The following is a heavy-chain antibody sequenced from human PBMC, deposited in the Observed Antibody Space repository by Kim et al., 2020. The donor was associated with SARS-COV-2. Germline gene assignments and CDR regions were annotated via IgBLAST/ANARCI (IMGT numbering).Heavy chain of an antibody. CDR2: INAGNANT. CDR1: GYTFNDYS. D-gene: IGHD3-10*01. Sequence: ASVKVSCKASGYTFNDYSIHWVRQAPGHWVRQAPGQRLEWMGWINAGNANTQYSQNFQGRINFTTDTSANMLYMDLSSRRSEDTAVYYCAREGSGIYNWLDPWGQGTLVTVSS. CDR3: AREGSGIYNWLDP. J-gene: IGHJ5*02. V-gene: IGHV1-3*01.